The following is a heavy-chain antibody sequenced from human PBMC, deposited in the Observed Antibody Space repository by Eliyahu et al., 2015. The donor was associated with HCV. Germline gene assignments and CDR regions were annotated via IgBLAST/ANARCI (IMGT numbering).Heavy chain of an antibody. J-gene: IGHJ4*02. Sequence: QVQLQQWGARLLKPSETLSLXCAVYXGSFXGYYWSWIRQPPGKGLAXXGEINHSGSTNYSPSLKSRVTISVDTSKNQFSLKLSSVTAADTAVYYCARGKTYYLDYWGQGPLVTVSS. V-gene: IGHV4-34*01. CDR1: XGSFXGYY. CDR3: ARGKTYYLDY. CDR2: INHSGST.